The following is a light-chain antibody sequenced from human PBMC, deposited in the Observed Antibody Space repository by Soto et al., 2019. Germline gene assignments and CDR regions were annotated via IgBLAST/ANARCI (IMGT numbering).Light chain of an antibody. CDR2: DVS. J-gene: IGLJ2*01. CDR3: SSYTSSSTLV. V-gene: IGLV2-14*03. Sequence: QAVVTQPASVSGSPGQSITISCTGTSSDVGGYNYVSWYQQHPAKAPKLMIYDVSNRPSGVSDRFSGSKSGNTASLTISGLQAEDEADYYCSSYTSSSTLVFGGGTKLTVL. CDR1: SSDVGGYNY.